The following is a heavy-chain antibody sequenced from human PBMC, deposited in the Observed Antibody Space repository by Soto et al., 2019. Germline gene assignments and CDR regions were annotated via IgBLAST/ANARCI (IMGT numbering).Heavy chain of an antibody. CDR1: GYTFTSYH. CDR2: ISAYNTNT. J-gene: IGHJ4*02. V-gene: IGHV1-18*01. Sequence: QVQLVQSGAEVKKPGASVKVSCKTSGYTFTSYHISWVRQAPGQGLEWMGWISAYNTNTNYAQKFQGRVTRTTATLRSTPHLEPRSLRSDDTAVYYGARDTPPADYWGQRTPVTVPP. CDR3: ARDTPPADY.